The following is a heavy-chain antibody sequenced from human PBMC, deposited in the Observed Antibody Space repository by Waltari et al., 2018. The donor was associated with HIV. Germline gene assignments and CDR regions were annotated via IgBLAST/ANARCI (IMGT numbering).Heavy chain of an antibody. D-gene: IGHD4-17*01. Sequence: EVQLVESGGGLVQRGGSLSLSCAASGFTFSQFSMNWVRQAPGKGLEWISYISRSRTTIYYADSVKGRFTISGDNAKNSLHLQMSSLRDADTAVYYCARIHDYGGNPWDGFGLWGQGTMVTVSS. CDR2: ISRSRTTI. J-gene: IGHJ3*01. CDR1: GFTFSQFS. CDR3: ARIHDYGGNPWDGFGL. V-gene: IGHV3-48*02.